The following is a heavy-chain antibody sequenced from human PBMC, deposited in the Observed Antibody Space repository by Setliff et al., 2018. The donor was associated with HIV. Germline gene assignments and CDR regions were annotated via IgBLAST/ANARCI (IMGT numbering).Heavy chain of an antibody. CDR3: AREDARSGPGWTPGLFDS. Sequence: PSETLSLTCAVSGYSLSSDYYWGWIRQPPGKGLEWIASIYHSGSTYYNPSLRSRVTASLDTSTNQFSLNLNSVTAADTAVYYCAREDARSGPGWTPGLFDSWGQGSQVTVSS. V-gene: IGHV4-38-2*01. J-gene: IGHJ5*01. D-gene: IGHD2-15*01. CDR1: GYSLSSDYY. CDR2: IYHSGST.